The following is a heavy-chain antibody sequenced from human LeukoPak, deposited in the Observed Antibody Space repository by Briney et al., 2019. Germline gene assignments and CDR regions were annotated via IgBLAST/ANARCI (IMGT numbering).Heavy chain of an antibody. CDR1: GYTFTSYG. V-gene: IGHV1-18*01. Sequence: ASVKVSCKASGYTFTSYGISWVRQAPGQGLEWMGWISAYNGNTNCAQKLQGRVTMTTDTSTSTAYMELRSLRSDDTAVYYCARLGSIVGATIFRLGPDYWDQGTLVTVSS. CDR3: ARLGSIVGATIFRLGPDY. D-gene: IGHD1-26*01. CDR2: ISAYNGNT. J-gene: IGHJ4*02.